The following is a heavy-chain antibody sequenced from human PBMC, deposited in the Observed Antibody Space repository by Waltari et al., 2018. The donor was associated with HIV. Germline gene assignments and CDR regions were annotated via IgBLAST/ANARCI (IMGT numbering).Heavy chain of an antibody. CDR2: INWNSDNI. CDR1: GLTFADYA. CDR3: AKAYDSSGFQYYFDY. J-gene: IGHJ4*02. D-gene: IGHD3-22*01. V-gene: IGHV3-9*01. Sequence: EVQLVASGGDLVQPGRSLRLSCAASGLTFADYAMHWVRQAPGKGLEWVSGINWNSDNIGYADSVKGRFTISRDYAKNSLYLQMNSLRPEDTALYYCAKAYDSSGFQYYFDYWGQGTLVTVSS.